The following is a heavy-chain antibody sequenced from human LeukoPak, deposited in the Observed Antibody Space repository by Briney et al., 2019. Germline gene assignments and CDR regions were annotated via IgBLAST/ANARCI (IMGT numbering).Heavy chain of an antibody. Sequence: GGSLRLSCAASGFTFSNYWINWVRQAPGKGLEWVANINKDGSEKYYVDSVKGRFTISRDNDKNSLYLQMNSLRAEDAAVYYCGYSSGWLFDYWGQGALVTVSS. J-gene: IGHJ4*02. CDR3: GYSSGWLFDY. V-gene: IGHV3-7*01. D-gene: IGHD6-19*01. CDR2: INKDGSEK. CDR1: GFTFSNYW.